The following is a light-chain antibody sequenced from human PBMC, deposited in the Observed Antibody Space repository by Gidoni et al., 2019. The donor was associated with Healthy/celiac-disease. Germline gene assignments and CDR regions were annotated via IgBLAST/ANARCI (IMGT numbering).Light chain of an antibody. CDR1: QSLLHSNGYNY. CDR3: MQALQTPPT. CDR2: LGS. Sequence: DIVVTEPPLSLPVTPGEPASISCRSSQSLLHSNGYNYLDWYLQKPGQSPQLLIYLGSNRASGVPDRFSGSGSGTDFTLKISRVEAEDVGVYYCMQALQTPPTFGQGTKVEIK. J-gene: IGKJ1*01. V-gene: IGKV2-28*01.